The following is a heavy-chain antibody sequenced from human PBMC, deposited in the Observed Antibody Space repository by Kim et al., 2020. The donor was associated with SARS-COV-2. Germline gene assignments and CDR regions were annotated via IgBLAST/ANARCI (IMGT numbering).Heavy chain of an antibody. V-gene: IGHV3-48*02. CDR1: EFSFSSYS. Sequence: GGSLRLSCAASEFSFSSYSMNWVRQAPGKGLEWVSYISRSSSTINYADSVKGRFTISRDDAKKSLYLQMNSLRDEDTAVYYCARGFSDLGYNYYYMDVWGQGTTVTASS. D-gene: IGHD3-10*01. CDR2: ISRSSSTI. CDR3: ARGFSDLGYNYYYMDV. J-gene: IGHJ6*02.